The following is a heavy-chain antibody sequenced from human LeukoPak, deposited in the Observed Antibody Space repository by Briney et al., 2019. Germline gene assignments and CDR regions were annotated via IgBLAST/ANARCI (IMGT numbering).Heavy chain of an antibody. CDR2: IYYSGST. CDR3: ARGKSKFDY. J-gene: IGHJ4*02. CDR1: AGSISSSRYY. V-gene: IGHV4-30-4*08. Sequence: PSETLSLACTVSAGSISSSRYYWGWIRQPPGKGLEWIGYIYYSGSTDYNPSLKSRVTISVDTSKNQFSLKLSSVTAADTAVYYCARGKSKFDYWGQGTLVTVSS.